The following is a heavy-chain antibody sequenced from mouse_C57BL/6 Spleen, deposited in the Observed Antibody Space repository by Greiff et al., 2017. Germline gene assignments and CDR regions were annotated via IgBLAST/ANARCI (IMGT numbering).Heavy chain of an antibody. V-gene: IGHV1-64*01. Sequence: QVQLQQPGAELVKPGASVKLSCKASGYTFTSYWMHWVKQRPGQGLEWIGMIHPNSGSTNYNEKFKSKATLTVDKSSSTAYMQLSSLTSEDSAVYYCASLFITTVGDFDYWGQGTTLTVSS. CDR2: IHPNSGST. CDR1: GYTFTSYW. CDR3: ASLFITTVGDFDY. J-gene: IGHJ2*01. D-gene: IGHD1-1*01.